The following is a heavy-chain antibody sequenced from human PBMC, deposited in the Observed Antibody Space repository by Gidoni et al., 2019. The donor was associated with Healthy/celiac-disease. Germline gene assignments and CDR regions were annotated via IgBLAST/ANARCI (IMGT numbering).Heavy chain of an antibody. CDR1: GGSFSGYY. D-gene: IGHD6-13*01. CDR3: ARKTIALPPRGWFDP. V-gene: IGHV4-34*01. Sequence: QVQLQQWGAGLLTPSATLSLTCAVYGGSFSGYYWSWIRQPPGKGLEWIGEINHSGSTNYNPSLKSRVTISVDTSKNQFSLKLSSVTAADTAVYYCARKTIALPPRGWFDPWGQGTLVTVSS. J-gene: IGHJ5*02. CDR2: INHSGST.